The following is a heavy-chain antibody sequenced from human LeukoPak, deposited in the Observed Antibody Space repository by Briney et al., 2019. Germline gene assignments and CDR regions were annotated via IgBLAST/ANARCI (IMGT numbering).Heavy chain of an antibody. CDR2: INTSGGST. V-gene: IGHV1-46*01. CDR1: GYTFTSYY. D-gene: IGHD3-3*01. Sequence: ASVKVSCKASGYTFTSYYMSWVRQAPGQGLEWMGIINTSGGSTSYAQKFQGRVTMTRDTSTSTVYMELSSLRSDDTAVYYCARDHPPGGPSCLEWLSWCIDEPNWFDPCGQGTLVTVSS. CDR3: ARDHPPGGPSCLEWLSWCIDEPNWFDP. J-gene: IGHJ5*02.